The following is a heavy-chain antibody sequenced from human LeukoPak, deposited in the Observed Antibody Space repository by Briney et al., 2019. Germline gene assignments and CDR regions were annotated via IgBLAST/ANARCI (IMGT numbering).Heavy chain of an antibody. J-gene: IGHJ4*02. V-gene: IGHV3-30*18. CDR3: AKQYY. CDR1: GFTFSSYG. CDR2: ISYDGSNK. Sequence: GRSLRLSCAASGFTFSSYGMHWVRQAPGKGLEWVAVISYDGSNKYYADSVKGRFTISRANSKNTLYLQMNSLRAEDTAVCYCAKQYYWGQGTLVTVSS.